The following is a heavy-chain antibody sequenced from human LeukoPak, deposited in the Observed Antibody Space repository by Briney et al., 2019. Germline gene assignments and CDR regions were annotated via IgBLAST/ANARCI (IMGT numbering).Heavy chain of an antibody. Sequence: GGSLRLSCAASGFTFNTYAMTWVRQAPGKGLEWVSTINGGDGSTYSADSVKGRFILSRDNSKNTLDLQLNSLRVEDTAIYFCAKGLYYGSGSYSKYFDSWGQGTLVTVSS. CDR1: GFTFNTYA. CDR3: AKGLYYGSGSYSKYFDS. V-gene: IGHV3-23*01. D-gene: IGHD3-10*01. CDR2: INGGDGST. J-gene: IGHJ4*02.